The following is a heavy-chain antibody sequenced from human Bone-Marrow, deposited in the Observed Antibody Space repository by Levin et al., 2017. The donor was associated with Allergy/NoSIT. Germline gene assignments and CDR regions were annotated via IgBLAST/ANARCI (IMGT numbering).Heavy chain of an antibody. D-gene: IGHD2-15*01. CDR2: ISYDGSNK. V-gene: IGHV3-30-3*01. J-gene: IGHJ3*02. CDR3: ARASSGSCYSCAFDI. CDR1: GFTFSSYA. Sequence: PGGSLRLSCAASGFTFSSYAMHWVRQAPGKGLEWVAVISYDGSNKYYADSVKGRFTISRDNSKNTLYLQMNSLRAEDTAVYYCARASSGSCYSCAFDIWGQGTMVTVSS.